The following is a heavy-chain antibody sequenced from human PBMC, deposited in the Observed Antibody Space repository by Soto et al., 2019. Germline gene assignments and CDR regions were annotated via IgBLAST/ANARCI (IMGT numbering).Heavy chain of an antibody. CDR2: IYSGGST. Sequence: PGGSLRLSCAASGFTVSSNYMSWVRQAPGKGLEWVSVIYSGGSTYYADSVKGRFTISRDNSKNTLYLQMNSLRAEDTAVYYCARDPGPGAYYGMGVWGQGTTVTVSS. J-gene: IGHJ6*02. CDR1: GFTVSSNY. CDR3: ARDPGPGAYYGMGV. D-gene: IGHD3-10*01. V-gene: IGHV3-53*01.